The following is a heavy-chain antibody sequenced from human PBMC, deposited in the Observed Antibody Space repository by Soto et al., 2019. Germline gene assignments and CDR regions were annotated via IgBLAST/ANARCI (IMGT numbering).Heavy chain of an antibody. J-gene: IGHJ4*02. CDR1: GDSVSSNSAA. D-gene: IGHD6-13*01. V-gene: IGHV6-1*01. CDR3: ARDKGGAAAPELDY. CDR2: TYYRSKWYN. Sequence: QTLSLTCAISGDSVSSNSAAWNCIRQSPSRGLEWLGRTYYRSKWYNDYAVSVTSRITINPDTSKNQFSLQLNSVTPEDTAVYYCARDKGGAAAPELDYWGQGTLVTVSS.